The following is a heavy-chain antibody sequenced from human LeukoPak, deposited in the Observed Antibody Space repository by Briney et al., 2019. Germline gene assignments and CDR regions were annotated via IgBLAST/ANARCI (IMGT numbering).Heavy chain of an antibody. Sequence: SETLSLTCNVSGGSISSGSYYWSWIRQHPGKGPEWIGYIYKTGSTYYNPSLKSRVTISVDTSENQFSLRVNSVTAADTAVYYCAREQNYYDSSGYVYWFDPWGQGTLVTVSS. CDR3: AREQNYYDSSGYVYWFDP. CDR1: GGSISSGSYY. V-gene: IGHV4-31*03. J-gene: IGHJ5*02. D-gene: IGHD3-22*01. CDR2: IYKTGST.